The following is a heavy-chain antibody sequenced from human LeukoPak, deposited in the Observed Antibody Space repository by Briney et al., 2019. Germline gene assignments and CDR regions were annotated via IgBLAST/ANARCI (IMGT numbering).Heavy chain of an antibody. CDR1: GYTFTSYD. Sequence: GASVKVSCKASGYTFTSYDINWVRQATGQGLEWMGWISAYNGNTNYAQKLQGRVTMTTDTSTSTAYMELRSLRSDDTAVYYCARGDLYGDSDDYWGQGTLVTVSS. V-gene: IGHV1-18*01. CDR2: ISAYNGNT. CDR3: ARGDLYGDSDDY. J-gene: IGHJ4*02. D-gene: IGHD4-17*01.